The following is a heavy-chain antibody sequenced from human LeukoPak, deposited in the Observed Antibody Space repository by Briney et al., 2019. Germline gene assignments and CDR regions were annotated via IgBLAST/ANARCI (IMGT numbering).Heavy chain of an antibody. D-gene: IGHD6-19*01. V-gene: IGHV1-2*04. Sequence: GASVKVSCKASGYTFTGYYMHWVRQAPGQGLEWMGWINPNSGGTNYAQKFQGWVTMTRDTSISTAYMELSRLRSDDTAVYYCARGPRRYSSGWYYYYGMDVWGQGTTVTVSS. CDR2: INPNSGGT. CDR3: ARGPRRYSSGWYYYYGMDV. CDR1: GYTFTGYY. J-gene: IGHJ6*02.